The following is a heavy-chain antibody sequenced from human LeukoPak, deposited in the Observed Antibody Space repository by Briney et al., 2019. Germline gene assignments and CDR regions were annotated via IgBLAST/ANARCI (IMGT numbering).Heavy chain of an antibody. V-gene: IGHV3-7*01. Sequence: GGSLRLSCAASGFTFSRNWMSWVRQVPGKGLEWVANIRQNGTEITYLDSVEGRFTISRDNAQNSLYLQMNSLRVEDTAVYYCADPGVGYWGQGTLVTVSA. CDR1: GFTFSRNW. J-gene: IGHJ4*02. CDR2: IRQNGTEI. D-gene: IGHD2-8*01. CDR3: ADPGVGY.